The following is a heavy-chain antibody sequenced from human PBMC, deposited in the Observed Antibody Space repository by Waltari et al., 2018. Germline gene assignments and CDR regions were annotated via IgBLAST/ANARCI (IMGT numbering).Heavy chain of an antibody. D-gene: IGHD3-10*01. CDR2: ISSSSSYI. CDR1: GGSISSYY. Sequence: VQLQESGPGLVKPSETLSLTCTVSGGSISSYYWSWIRQPPGKGLEWVSSISSSSSYIYYADSVKGRFTISRDNAKNSLYLQMNSLRAEDTAVYYCASDRVGSFDYWGQGTLVTVSS. CDR3: ASDRVGSFDY. J-gene: IGHJ4*02. V-gene: IGHV3-21*01.